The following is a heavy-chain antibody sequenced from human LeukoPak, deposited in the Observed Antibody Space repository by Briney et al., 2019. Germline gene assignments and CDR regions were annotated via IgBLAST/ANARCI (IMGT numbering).Heavy chain of an antibody. D-gene: IGHD6-13*01. CDR1: GFSVSSND. Sequence: PGGPLRLSCEASGFSVSSNDMSWVRQAPGKGLECVSVIDRGGSTFYADSVKGRFTISRDNSKNTLYLQMNSLRVEDTAEFYCAKRVGYGYGMDVWGQGTTVTVSS. CDR2: IDRGGST. CDR3: AKRVGYGYGMDV. V-gene: IGHV3-53*01. J-gene: IGHJ6*02.